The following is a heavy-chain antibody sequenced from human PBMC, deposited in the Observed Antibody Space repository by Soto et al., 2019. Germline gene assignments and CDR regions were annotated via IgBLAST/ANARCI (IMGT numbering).Heavy chain of an antibody. CDR3: LRDRGDYYYGMDV. CDR1: GYTFTYYH. D-gene: IGHD3-10*01. J-gene: IGHJ6*02. Sequence: ASVNVSCKSSGYTFTYYHIHWVRQAPGQGLELMGIINPNGGDTTYAQKFQGRVTMTRNTSISTAYMELSSLRSEDTAVYYCLRDRGDYYYGMDVWGQGTTVTVSS. V-gene: IGHV1-46*01. CDR2: INPNGGDT.